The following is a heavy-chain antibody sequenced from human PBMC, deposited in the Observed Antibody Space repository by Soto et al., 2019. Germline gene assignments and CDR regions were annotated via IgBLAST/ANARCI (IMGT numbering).Heavy chain of an antibody. CDR3: ARDRLRPVLVPPAIYYYYGMDV. Sequence: PGGPLRLSCAASGFTFRSYWMSWIRQAPGKGLAWVANIKQEGSEKYYVNSVKGRSTITRDNAKNSLSLQMNRLRAEDTAVYYCARDRLRPVLVPPAIYYYYGMDVWGQGTTVTVSS. CDR2: IKQEGSEK. D-gene: IGHD2-2*01. V-gene: IGHV3-7*01. J-gene: IGHJ6*02. CDR1: GFTFRSYW.